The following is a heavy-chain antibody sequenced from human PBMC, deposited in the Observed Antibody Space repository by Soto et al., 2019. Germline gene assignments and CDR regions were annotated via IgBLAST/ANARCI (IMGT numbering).Heavy chain of an antibody. CDR1: GFTFSSYA. D-gene: IGHD6-13*01. Sequence: EGSLRLSCAASGFTFSSYAMSWVRQAPGKGLEWVSAISGSGGSTYYADSVKGRFTISRDNSKNTLYLQMNSLRAEDTAVYYCAMGEGYSSSWYVFSCCPGPSFDYQGLGPLCTVSS. V-gene: IGHV3-23*01. CDR3: AMGEGYSSSWYVFSCCPGPSFDY. J-gene: IGHJ4*02. CDR2: ISGSGGST.